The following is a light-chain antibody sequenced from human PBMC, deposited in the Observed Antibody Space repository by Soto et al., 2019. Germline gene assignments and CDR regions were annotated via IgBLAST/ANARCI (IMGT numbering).Light chain of an antibody. Sequence: DIQMTQSPSTLSASVGDRVTITCQASQDISNYLNWYQQKPGKAPKLLIYDASNLETGVPSRFSGSGSGTDFTFTISSLQPEDIATYYCQQYDNLPLTFGGGTTGGYQ. V-gene: IGKV1-33*01. CDR1: QDISNY. CDR2: DAS. J-gene: IGKJ4*01. CDR3: QQYDNLPLT.